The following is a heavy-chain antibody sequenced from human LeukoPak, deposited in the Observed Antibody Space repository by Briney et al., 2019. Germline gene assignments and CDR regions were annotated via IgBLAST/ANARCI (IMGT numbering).Heavy chain of an antibody. CDR2: IWYDGSNK. CDR1: GFTFSSYG. J-gene: IGHJ6*02. Sequence: PGGSLRLSCTASGFTFSSYGMHWVRQAPGKGLEWVAVIWYDGSNKYYADSVKGRFTISRDNSKNTLYLQMNSLRAEDTAVYYCARNRIYGAAYYYYGMDVWGQGTTVTVSS. D-gene: IGHD4-17*01. V-gene: IGHV3-33*01. CDR3: ARNRIYGAAYYYYGMDV.